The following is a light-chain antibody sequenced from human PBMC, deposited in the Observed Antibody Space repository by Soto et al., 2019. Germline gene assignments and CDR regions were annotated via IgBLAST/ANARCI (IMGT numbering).Light chain of an antibody. CDR2: GAS. V-gene: IGKV3-15*01. CDR1: QSVSNN. J-gene: IGKJ4*01. Sequence: EIVLTQSPGTLSFSPGERATLSCRASQSVSNNYLAWYQQKPGQAPRLLIYGASNRATGFPARFSGSGSGTEFNLTISSLQSEDFGVYYCQQYNNWPRATFGGGTKV. CDR3: QQYNNWPRAT.